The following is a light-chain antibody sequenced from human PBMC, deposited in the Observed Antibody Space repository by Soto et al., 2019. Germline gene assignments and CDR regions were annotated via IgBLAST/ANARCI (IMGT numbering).Light chain of an antibody. V-gene: IGLV2-23*01. CDR3: CSYAGGGLSLWV. CDR1: SSDVWSYNL. CDR2: EGT. Sequence: QSALTQPASVSGSPGQSITISCTGTSSDVWSYNLVSWYQQYPDKAPKLIIYEGTKRPSGISNRFSGSKSGNTASLTISGLQAEDEAHYHCCSYAGGGLSLWVFGGGIKLKVL. J-gene: IGLJ3*02.